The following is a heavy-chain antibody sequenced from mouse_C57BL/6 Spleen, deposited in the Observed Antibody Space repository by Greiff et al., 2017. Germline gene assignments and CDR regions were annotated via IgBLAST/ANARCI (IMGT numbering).Heavy chain of an antibody. Sequence: QVQLQQPGAELVRPGSSVKLSCKASGYTFTSYWMHWVKQRPIQGLEWIGNIDPSDSETHYSQKFKDKATVTVDKSSSTAYMQLSSLTSEDSAVYYCARGERYGSSYWYFDVWGTGTTVTVSS. V-gene: IGHV1-52*01. CDR2: IDPSDSET. CDR1: GYTFTSYW. J-gene: IGHJ1*03. D-gene: IGHD1-1*01. CDR3: ARGERYGSSYWYFDV.